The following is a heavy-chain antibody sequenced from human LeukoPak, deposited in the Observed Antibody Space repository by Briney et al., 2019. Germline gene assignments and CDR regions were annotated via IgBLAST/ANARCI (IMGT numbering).Heavy chain of an antibody. CDR2: IYYGGST. Sequence: SETLSLTCTVSGGSISSYYWSWIRQPPGKGLEWIGYIYYGGSTNYNPSLKSRVTISVDTSKNQFSLKLSSVTAADTAVYYCARALSRDDNWFDPWGQGTLVTVSS. CDR3: ARALSRDDNWFDP. J-gene: IGHJ5*02. CDR1: GGSISSYY. D-gene: IGHD5-24*01. V-gene: IGHV4-59*01.